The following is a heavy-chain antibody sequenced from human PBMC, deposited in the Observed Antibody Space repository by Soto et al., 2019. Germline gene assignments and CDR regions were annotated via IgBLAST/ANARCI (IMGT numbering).Heavy chain of an antibody. V-gene: IGHV4-59*02. CDR3: ARRVSAYYDF. Sequence: QVQLQESGPGLVKPSETLSLTCTVSGASVSRYYVAWIRQSPGKGLEWIGFPYSSGSTNSNSSLTSRVTISVDTSTPQFSLRLSSVTAADTSVYCCARRVSAYYDFWGQGTRVTVSS. CDR1: GASVSRYY. CDR2: PYSSGST. J-gene: IGHJ4*02. D-gene: IGHD2-8*01.